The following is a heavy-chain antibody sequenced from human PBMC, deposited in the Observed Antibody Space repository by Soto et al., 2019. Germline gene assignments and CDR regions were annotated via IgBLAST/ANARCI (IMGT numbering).Heavy chain of an antibody. J-gene: IGHJ4*02. CDR1: GGSFSGYY. CDR3: ARGPRSQYYYDSSGYPYYFDY. CDR2: INHSGST. D-gene: IGHD3-22*01. V-gene: IGHV4-34*01. Sequence: SETLSLTCAVYGGSFSGYYWSWIRQPPGKGLEWIGEINHSGSTNYNPSLKSRVTISVDTSKNQFSLKLSSVTAADTAVYYCARGPRSQYYYDSSGYPYYFDYWGQGTLVTVS.